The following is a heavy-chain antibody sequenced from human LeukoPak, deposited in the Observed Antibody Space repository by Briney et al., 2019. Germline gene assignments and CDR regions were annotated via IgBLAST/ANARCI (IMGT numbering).Heavy chain of an antibody. CDR1: GGSASSGSYY. CDR2: IYYSGST. J-gene: IGHJ4*02. D-gene: IGHD4-11*01. Sequence: SETLSLTCTVSGGSASSGSYYWSWIRQPPGKGLEWIGYIYYSGSTNYNPSLKSRVTISVDTSKNQFSLKLSSVTAADTAVYYCARDADLQPLGYWGQGTLVTVSS. V-gene: IGHV4-61*01. CDR3: ARDADLQPLGY.